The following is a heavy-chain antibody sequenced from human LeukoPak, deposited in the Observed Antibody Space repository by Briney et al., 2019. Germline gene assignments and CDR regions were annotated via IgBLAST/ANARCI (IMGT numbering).Heavy chain of an antibody. CDR3: AIPVFSGSYLRY. D-gene: IGHD1-26*01. CDR1: GYTFTSYG. CDR2: ISAYNGNT. V-gene: IGHV1-18*01. J-gene: IGHJ4*02. Sequence: ASVKASCKASGYTFTSYGISWVRQAPGQGLEWMGWISAYNGNTNYAQKLQGRVTMTRNTSISTAYMELSSLRSEDTAVYYCAIPVFSGSYLRYWGQGTLVTVSS.